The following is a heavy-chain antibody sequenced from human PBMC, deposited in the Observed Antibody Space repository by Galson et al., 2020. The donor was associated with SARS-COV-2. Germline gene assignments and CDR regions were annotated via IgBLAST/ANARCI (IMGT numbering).Heavy chain of an antibody. CDR3: ARVSVSSGWSYYFDY. V-gene: IGHV3-30*04. D-gene: IGHD6-19*01. CDR2: ISYDGSNK. J-gene: IGHJ4*02. CDR1: GFTFTTYA. Sequence: GGSLRLSCAASGFTFTTYAIHWVRQAPGKGLEWVAVISYDGSNKYYADSVKGRFTISRDNSKTTLYLQMNSLRAEDTAVYYCARVSVSSGWSYYFDYWGQGTLVTVSS.